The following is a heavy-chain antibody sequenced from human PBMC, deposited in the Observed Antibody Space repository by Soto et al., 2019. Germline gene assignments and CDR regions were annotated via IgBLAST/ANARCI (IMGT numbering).Heavy chain of an antibody. CDR2: ILYDGSEK. Sequence: QVHLVESGGGVVQPGRSLRLSCAASGFTFSSYGMHWVRQAPGKGLEWMAVILYDGSEKWFADSVKGRFTISRDNSKNALYLQMNSLRAEDTAMYYCANDPEYRTSSLRNCFEYWGQGTPVTVSS. V-gene: IGHV3-30*18. J-gene: IGHJ4*02. CDR3: ANDPEYRTSSLRNCFEY. D-gene: IGHD6-6*01. CDR1: GFTFSSYG.